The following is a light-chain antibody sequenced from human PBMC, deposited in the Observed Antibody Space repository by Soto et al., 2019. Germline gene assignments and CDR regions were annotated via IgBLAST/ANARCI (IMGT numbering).Light chain of an antibody. V-gene: IGKV1-5*03. J-gene: IGKJ1*01. CDR1: QTISSW. CDR2: KAS. CDR3: QHYNSYSEA. Sequence: DIQMTQSPSTLSGSVGDRVTITCRASQTISSWLAWYQQKPGKAPKRLIYKASTLKSGVPSRFSGSGSGTEFTLTISSLQPDDFATDYCQHYNSYSEAFGQGTKVELK.